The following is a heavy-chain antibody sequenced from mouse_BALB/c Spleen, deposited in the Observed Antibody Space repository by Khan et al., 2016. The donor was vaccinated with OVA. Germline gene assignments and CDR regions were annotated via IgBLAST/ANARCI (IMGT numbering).Heavy chain of an antibody. CDR1: GFSLTSYG. Sequence: VELVESGPGLVQPSQSLSITCTVSGFSLTSYGVHWVRQSPGKGLEWLGVIWSGGSTDYNAAFISRLSISKDNSKSQVFFKMNSLQANDTAIYYCARIFIGTTDYAMVYWGQGTSVTVSS. J-gene: IGHJ4*01. D-gene: IGHD2-14*01. CDR2: IWSGGST. V-gene: IGHV2-2*02. CDR3: ARIFIGTTDYAMVY.